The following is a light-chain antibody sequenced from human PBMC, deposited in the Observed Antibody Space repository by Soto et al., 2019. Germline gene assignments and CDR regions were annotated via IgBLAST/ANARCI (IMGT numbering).Light chain of an antibody. V-gene: IGKV3-15*01. CDR3: QQSHTIPWT. CDR1: QSVSSN. J-gene: IGKJ1*01. CDR2: GAS. Sequence: EIVMTQSPATLSVSPGERATLSCRASQSVSSNLAWYQQKPGQAPRLLIYGASTRATGIPARFSGSGSGTDFTLTISNLQPEDFATYYCQQSHTIPWTFGQGTKVDIK.